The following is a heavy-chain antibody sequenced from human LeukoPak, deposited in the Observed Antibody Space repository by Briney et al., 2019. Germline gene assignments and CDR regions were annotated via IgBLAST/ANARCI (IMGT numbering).Heavy chain of an antibody. CDR1: GLTFSSYS. V-gene: IGHV3-21*01. CDR3: ASIVYSGYDSNDF. D-gene: IGHD5-12*01. J-gene: IGHJ4*02. Sequence: GGSLRLSCAASGLTFSSYSMNWVRQAPGKGLEWVSSISSSSSYIYYADSLKGRFTISRDNAKNSLYLQMNSLRAEDTAVYYCASIVYSGYDSNDFWGQGTLVTVSS. CDR2: ISSSSSYI.